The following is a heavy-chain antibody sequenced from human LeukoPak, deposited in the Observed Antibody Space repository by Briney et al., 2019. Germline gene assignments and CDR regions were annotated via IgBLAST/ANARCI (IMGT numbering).Heavy chain of an antibody. V-gene: IGHV3-21*01. D-gene: IGHD1-1*01. CDR2: ISAISTYI. Sequence: GGSLRLSCAASGFTFSTHSMNWVRQAPGRGLEWVSSISAISTYILYADSVKGRFTISRDNAKNSMYLQMNSVRAEDTAVYYCARIHNLGILAHFDYWGQGTLVTVSS. CDR3: ARIHNLGILAHFDY. CDR1: GFTFSTHS. J-gene: IGHJ4*02.